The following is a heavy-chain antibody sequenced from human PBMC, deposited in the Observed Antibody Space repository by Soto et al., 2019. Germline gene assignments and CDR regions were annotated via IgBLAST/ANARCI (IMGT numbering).Heavy chain of an antibody. CDR3: GRGLAEGYYSYGMDV. J-gene: IGHJ6*02. CDR1: GYILTSYD. Sequence: QEQLVQSGAEVKKPGASVKVSCKASGYILTSYDIYCVRQAPGQGLEWMGSLTPDTGDTVYAQKFQGRMIVTRNTSISIAYMELNNLKPEDTAVYYCGRGLAEGYYSYGMDVWGQGTTVTVSS. CDR2: LTPDTGDT. D-gene: IGHD2-21*01. V-gene: IGHV1-8*01.